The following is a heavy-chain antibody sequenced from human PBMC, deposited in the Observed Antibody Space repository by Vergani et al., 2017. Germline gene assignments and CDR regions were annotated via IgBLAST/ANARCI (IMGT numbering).Heavy chain of an antibody. CDR1: GFTFSRYA. D-gene: IGHD6-13*01. J-gene: IGHJ2*01. CDR3: AKVFSAGYWYFDL. V-gene: IGHV3-23*01. Sequence: EVQLLESGGGLVQPGGSLRLSCAASGFTFSRYAMSWVRPAPGKGLEWVSAISGSGGSTYYADSVKGRFTISRDNSKNTLYLQMNSLRAEDTAVYYCAKVFSAGYWYFDLWGRGTLVTVSS. CDR2: ISGSGGST.